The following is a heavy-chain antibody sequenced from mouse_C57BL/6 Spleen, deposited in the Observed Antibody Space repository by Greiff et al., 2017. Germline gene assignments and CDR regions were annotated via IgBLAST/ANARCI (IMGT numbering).Heavy chain of an antibody. CDR1: GYTFTDYN. J-gene: IGHJ2*01. CDR2: ISPNNGGT. V-gene: IGHV1-18*01. CDR3: ERQGRGYYFGD. Sequence: EVQLQQSGPELVKPGASVKIPCTASGYTFTDYNMAWVKQSHGKSLEWIGDISPNNGGTIYNQKFKGKATVTVDKSSSTAYMELRSLTSEDTAVYYCERQGRGYYFGDWGKGITLTVSS.